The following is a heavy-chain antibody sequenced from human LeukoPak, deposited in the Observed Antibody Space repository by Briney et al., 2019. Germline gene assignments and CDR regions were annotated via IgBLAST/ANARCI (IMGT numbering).Heavy chain of an antibody. V-gene: IGHV3-30*03. CDR2: ISYDGSNK. Sequence: GGSPRLSCAASGFNFSTYGIHWVRQAPGKGLEWVAVISYDGSNKQFADSVKGRFTISRDNSKNTVYMQMNRLRGEDTALYYCARDYFDGSGFSDFWGHGTLVTVSS. D-gene: IGHD3-3*01. CDR1: GFNFSTYG. J-gene: IGHJ4*01. CDR3: ARDYFDGSGFSDF.